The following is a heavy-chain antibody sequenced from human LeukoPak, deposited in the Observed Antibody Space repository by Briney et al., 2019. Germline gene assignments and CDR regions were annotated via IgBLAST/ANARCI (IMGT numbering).Heavy chain of an antibody. CDR2: IYYSGST. CDR3: ATPLWFGELLYGDDAFDI. J-gene: IGHJ3*02. CDR1: GGSISSSSYY. V-gene: IGHV4-39*01. Sequence: SETLSLTCTVSGGSISSSSYYWGWIRQHPGKGLEWIGSIYYSGSTYYNPSLKSRVTISVDTSKNQFSLKLSSVTAADTAVYYCATPLWFGELLYGDDAFDIWGQGTMVTVSS. D-gene: IGHD3-10*01.